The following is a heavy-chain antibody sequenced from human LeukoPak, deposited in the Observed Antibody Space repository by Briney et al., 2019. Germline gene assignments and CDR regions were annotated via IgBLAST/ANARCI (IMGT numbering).Heavy chain of an antibody. Sequence: AGGSLRLSCAASGFTFDDYTMHWVRQPPGKGLVWVSRINSDGSSTTYADSVKGRFTISRDNAKNTVYVQMNSLRAEDTAVYYCARGLPGHTSALGYWGQGTLVTVSS. D-gene: IGHD6-25*01. J-gene: IGHJ4*02. CDR3: ARGLPGHTSALGY. V-gene: IGHV3-74*01. CDR2: INSDGSST. CDR1: GFTFDDYT.